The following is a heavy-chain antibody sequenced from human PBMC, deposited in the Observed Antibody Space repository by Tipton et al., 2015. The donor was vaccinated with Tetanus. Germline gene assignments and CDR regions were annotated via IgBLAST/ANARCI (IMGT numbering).Heavy chain of an antibody. V-gene: IGHV3-7*01. CDR2: INQDGSAE. J-gene: IGHJ6*02. D-gene: IGHD2/OR15-2a*01. Sequence: SLRLSCEASGFTFSSHWMSWVRQVPGKGLEWVANINQDGSAEFYVDSAKGRFTISRDNSKNSLSLQMNSLRADDTAVYYCVRRWFGTQYYFGMDVWGQGTTVTVSS. CDR3: VRRWFGTQYYFGMDV. CDR1: GFTFSSHW.